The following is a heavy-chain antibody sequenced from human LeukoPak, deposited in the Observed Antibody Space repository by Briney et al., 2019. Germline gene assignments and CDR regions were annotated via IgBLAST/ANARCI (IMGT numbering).Heavy chain of an antibody. J-gene: IGHJ5*02. CDR1: GGSVSSGTFY. Sequence: SETLSLTCIVSGGSVSSGTFYWSWIRQSPGKGLDWIGYIYYTGITNYNPSLKSRVTISVDTSKNQFSLNLSSVTAADTAVYYCERDHAEGWFDLWGQGTLVTVSS. CDR2: IYYTGIT. V-gene: IGHV4-61*01. CDR3: ERDHAEGWFDL. D-gene: IGHD1-14*01.